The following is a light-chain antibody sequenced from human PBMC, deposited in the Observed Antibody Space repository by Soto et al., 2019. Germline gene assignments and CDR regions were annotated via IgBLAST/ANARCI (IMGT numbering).Light chain of an antibody. CDR3: QQYNNWLRT. Sequence: EIVMTQSPATLSVSPGERATLSCRASQSVSSSLAWYQQKPGQAPRLLIYGASTRATGIPARFSGSGSGTELTLTISSLQSEDFAVYYCQQYNNWLRTFGQGTKLDIK. V-gene: IGKV3-15*01. CDR1: QSVSSS. CDR2: GAS. J-gene: IGKJ2*01.